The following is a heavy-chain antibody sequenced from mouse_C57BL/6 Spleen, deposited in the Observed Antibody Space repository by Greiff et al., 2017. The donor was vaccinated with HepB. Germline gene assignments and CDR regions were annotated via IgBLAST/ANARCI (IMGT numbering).Heavy chain of an antibody. V-gene: IGHV1-64*01. CDR1: GYTFTSYW. CDR3: ARGGLGRGGFAY. Sequence: VQLQQPGAELVKPGASVKLSCKASGYTFTSYWMHWVKQRPGQGLEWIGMIHPNSGSTNYNEKFKSKATLTVDKSSRTAYMQLSSRTSEESAVYYCARGGLGRGGFAYWGQGTLVTVSA. D-gene: IGHD4-1*01. CDR2: IHPNSGST. J-gene: IGHJ3*01.